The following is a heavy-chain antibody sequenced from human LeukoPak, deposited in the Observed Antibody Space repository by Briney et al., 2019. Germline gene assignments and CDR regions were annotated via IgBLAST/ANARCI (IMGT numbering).Heavy chain of an antibody. J-gene: IGHJ4*02. D-gene: IGHD3-3*01. Sequence: GASVEVSCKASGYTFTSYGISWVRQAPGQGLEWMGWISAYNGNTNYAQKLQGRVTMTTDTSTSSAYMELRSLRSDDTAVYYCARTYYDFWSGYFLGHWGQGTLVTVSS. CDR2: ISAYNGNT. CDR3: ARTYYDFWSGYFLGH. V-gene: IGHV1-18*01. CDR1: GYTFTSYG.